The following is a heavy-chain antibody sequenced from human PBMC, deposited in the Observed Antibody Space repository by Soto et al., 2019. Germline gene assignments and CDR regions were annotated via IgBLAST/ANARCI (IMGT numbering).Heavy chain of an antibody. D-gene: IGHD5-12*01. Sequence: SQTLSLTRAISGDSVSSNTASWNWIRQSPSSGLEWLGRTYFRSKWYNDYAVSVKSRIIINPDTSNNQFSLQLNSVTPEDTAVYFCSKGDNLGPKTGYAFDPWGQGIMVTVSS. CDR1: GDSVSSNTAS. CDR2: TYFRSKWYN. J-gene: IGHJ5*02. CDR3: SKGDNLGPKTGYAFDP. V-gene: IGHV6-1*01.